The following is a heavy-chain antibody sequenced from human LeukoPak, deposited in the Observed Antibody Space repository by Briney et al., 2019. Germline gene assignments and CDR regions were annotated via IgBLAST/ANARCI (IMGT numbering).Heavy chain of an antibody. J-gene: IGHJ4*02. V-gene: IGHV4-59*08. Sequence: SETLSLTCTVSGGSISSYYWSWIRQPPGKGLERIGYIYYSGSTNYNPSLKSRVTISVDTSKNQFSLKLSSVTAADTAVYYCARHGPFTYYYDSSGSYYFDYWGQGTLVTVSS. CDR1: GGSISSYY. D-gene: IGHD3-22*01. CDR3: ARHGPFTYYYDSSGSYYFDY. CDR2: IYYSGST.